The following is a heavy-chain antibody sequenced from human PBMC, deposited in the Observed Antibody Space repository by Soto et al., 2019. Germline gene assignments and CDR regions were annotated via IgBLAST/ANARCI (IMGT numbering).Heavy chain of an antibody. J-gene: IGHJ4*02. CDR2: ISGSGGST. D-gene: IGHD1-26*01. Sequence: PGGSLRLSCAASGFTFSSYAMNWVRQATGKGLEWVSGISGSGGSTYYADSVRGRFTISRDNSKNTLYLQMNSLRAEDTAIYYCAKDSLVGATGLSYFDYWGQGTLVTVSS. CDR3: AKDSLVGATGLSYFDY. V-gene: IGHV3-23*01. CDR1: GFTFSSYA.